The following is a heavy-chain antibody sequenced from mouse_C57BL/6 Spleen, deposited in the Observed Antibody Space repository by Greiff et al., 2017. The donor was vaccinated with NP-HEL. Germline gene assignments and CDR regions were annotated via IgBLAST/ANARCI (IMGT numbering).Heavy chain of an antibody. V-gene: IGHV1-81*01. D-gene: IGHD2-4*01. CDR2: INPRSGNT. CDR3: ARSAYYDYGNAMDY. CDR1: GYTFTSYG. J-gene: IGHJ4*01. Sequence: VQLMESGAELARPGASVKLSCKASGYTFTSYGISWVKQRTGQGLEWIGEINPRSGNTYYNEKFKGKATLTADKSSSTAYMELRSLTSEDSAVYFCARSAYYDYGNAMDYWGQGTSVTVSS.